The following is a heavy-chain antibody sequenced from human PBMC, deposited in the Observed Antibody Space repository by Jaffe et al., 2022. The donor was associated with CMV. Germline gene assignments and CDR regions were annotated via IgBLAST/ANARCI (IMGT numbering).Heavy chain of an antibody. CDR3: AKDHYRGTVTGDYYYYYGMDV. Sequence: QVQLVESGGGVVQPGRSLRLSCAASGFTFSSYGMHWVRQAPGKGLEWVAVISYDGSNKYYADSVKGRFTISRDNSKNTLYLQMNSLRAEDTAVYYCAKDHYRGTVTGDYYYYYGMDVWGQGTTVTVSS. CDR2: ISYDGSNK. V-gene: IGHV3-30*18. D-gene: IGHD4-4*01. J-gene: IGHJ6*02. CDR1: GFTFSSYG.